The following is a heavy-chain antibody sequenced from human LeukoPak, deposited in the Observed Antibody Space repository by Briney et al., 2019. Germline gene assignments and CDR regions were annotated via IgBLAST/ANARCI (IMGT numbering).Heavy chain of an antibody. J-gene: IGHJ3*02. Sequence: PGGSLRLSCAASGFTFDDYAMHWVRQAPGKGLEWVSGISWNSGSIGYADSVKGRFTISRDNAKNSLYLQMNSLRAEDTALYYCAKDKGQWLARGAFDIWGQGTMVTVSS. CDR2: ISWNSGSI. CDR1: GFTFDDYA. V-gene: IGHV3-9*01. D-gene: IGHD6-19*01. CDR3: AKDKGQWLARGAFDI.